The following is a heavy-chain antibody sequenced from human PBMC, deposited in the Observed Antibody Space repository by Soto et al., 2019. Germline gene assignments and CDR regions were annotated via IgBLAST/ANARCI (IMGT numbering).Heavy chain of an antibody. Sequence: QVQLVQSGAEVREPGASVKVSCKASGYTFTNYGVSWVRQAPGQGLEWMGWIGGYKGNTNYAQKLQGRVTLTTDNATSTAYMELRSLRSDDTAVYYCAPHTLDTGMPSGYWGQGTLVTVSS. CDR1: GYTFTNYG. D-gene: IGHD5-18*01. J-gene: IGHJ4*02. CDR2: IGGYKGNT. CDR3: APHTLDTGMPSGY. V-gene: IGHV1-18*01.